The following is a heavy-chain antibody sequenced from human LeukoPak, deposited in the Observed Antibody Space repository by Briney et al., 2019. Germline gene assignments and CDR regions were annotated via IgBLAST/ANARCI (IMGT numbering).Heavy chain of an antibody. CDR3: ARDPYYDFWSGLDY. Sequence: GGSLRLSCAASGFTFSSYWMNWVRQAPGKGLEWVANINQDGSEKYYVDSVKGRFTISRDNAKNSVYLQLNSLRAEDTAVYYCARDPYYDFWSGLDYWGQGTLVTVSS. CDR1: GFTFSSYW. J-gene: IGHJ4*02. CDR2: INQDGSEK. V-gene: IGHV3-7*01. D-gene: IGHD3-3*01.